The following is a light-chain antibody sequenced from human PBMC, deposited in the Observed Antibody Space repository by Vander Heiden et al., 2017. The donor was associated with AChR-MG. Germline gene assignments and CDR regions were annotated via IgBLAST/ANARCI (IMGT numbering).Light chain of an antibody. CDR3: EVWDSDTDV. CDR2: QDN. J-gene: IGLJ1*01. Sequence: SYDLTQSPSVSVSPGQTATITCSGERLSNKYTSWYHLRPGQSPLLVIFQDNLRPSGIPERFSGSNSGNTATLTISGIQSMDDGDYYCEVWDSDTDVFGTGTKVTV. CDR1: RLSNKY. V-gene: IGLV3-1*01.